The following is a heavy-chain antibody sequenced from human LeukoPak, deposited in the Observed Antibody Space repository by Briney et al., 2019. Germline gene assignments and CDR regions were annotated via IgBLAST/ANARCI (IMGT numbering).Heavy chain of an antibody. Sequence: ASETLSLTCTVAGGSISSYYWGWIRQHPGRGLECLWYIYYSGSANYNPSLKSRVTISVDTSKNQFSLKLSSVTAADTAVYYCARGYYDSSGYWHDAFDIWGQGTMVTVSS. CDR1: GGSISSYY. J-gene: IGHJ3*02. CDR3: ARGYYDSSGYWHDAFDI. V-gene: IGHV4-59*13. D-gene: IGHD3-22*01. CDR2: IYYSGSA.